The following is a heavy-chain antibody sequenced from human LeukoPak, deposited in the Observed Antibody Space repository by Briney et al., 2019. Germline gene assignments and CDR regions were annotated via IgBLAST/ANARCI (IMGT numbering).Heavy chain of an antibody. CDR2: IGDAGT. Sequence: PGGTLSLSCAASGFTFNAFALTWVGEPQGRGLEWVSSIGDAGTYYAASVKGRFTISRDNSKNMLYLQLNSLRAGDTAMYYCAKNLGPFDVRGQGTMVTVSS. V-gene: IGHV3-23*01. J-gene: IGHJ3*01. CDR3: AKNLGPFDV. D-gene: IGHD3-16*01. CDR1: GFTFNAFA.